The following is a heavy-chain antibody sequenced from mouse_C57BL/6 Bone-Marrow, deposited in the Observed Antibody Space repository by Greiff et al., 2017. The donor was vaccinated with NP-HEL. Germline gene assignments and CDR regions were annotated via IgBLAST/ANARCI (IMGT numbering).Heavy chain of an antibody. Sequence: VQLQQSGPVLVKPGASVKMSCKASGYTFTDYYMNWVKQSHGKSLEWIGVINPYNGGTSYNQKFKGKATLTVDKSSSTAYMELNSLTSEDSAVYYCAITTVVAEGDAMDYWGQGTSVTVSS. V-gene: IGHV1-19*01. D-gene: IGHD1-1*01. J-gene: IGHJ4*01. CDR1: GYTFTDYY. CDR2: INPYNGGT. CDR3: AITTVVAEGDAMDY.